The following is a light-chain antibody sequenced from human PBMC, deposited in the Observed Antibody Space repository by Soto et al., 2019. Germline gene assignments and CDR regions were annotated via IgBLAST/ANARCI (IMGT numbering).Light chain of an antibody. CDR3: QQVYDFPHT. J-gene: IGKJ2*01. V-gene: IGKV1-39*01. CDR1: QTINND. Sequence: DIQMTQSPSSLSASVGDRVTITCRTSQTINNDLNWYRQKPGKVPEVLIYGTSSLQRGVSSRFTGSASRTYFTLTISSLQPEDFATYYCQQVYDFPHTFGQGTKVEV. CDR2: GTS.